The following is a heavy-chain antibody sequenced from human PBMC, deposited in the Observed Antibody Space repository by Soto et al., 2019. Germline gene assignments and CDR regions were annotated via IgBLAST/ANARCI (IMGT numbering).Heavy chain of an antibody. CDR1: GYTFTSYG. CDR2: ISAYNGNT. Sequence: ASVKVSCKASGYTFTSYGISWVRQAPGQGLEWMGWISAYNGNTNYAQKLQGRVTMTTDTSTSTAYMELRSLRSDDTAVYYCARVFRLTGTRSGVFDPWRQGTLVTVSS. J-gene: IGHJ5*02. CDR3: ARVFRLTGTRSGVFDP. V-gene: IGHV1-18*04. D-gene: IGHD1-7*01.